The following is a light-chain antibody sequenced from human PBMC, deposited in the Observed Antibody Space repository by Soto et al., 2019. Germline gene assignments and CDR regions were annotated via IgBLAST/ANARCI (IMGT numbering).Light chain of an antibody. V-gene: IGKV1-9*01. CDR2: GAS. CDR3: QQFNAYPLT. J-gene: IGKJ4*01. Sequence: DIQLTQSPSFLSSSVGDRVTISCRASQGISDYLAWYQQKPGKAPKLLIYGASTLQSGVPSRFSGSASGTEFTLTNSCLQPEDFETYFCQQFNAYPLTFGGGTKLEIK. CDR1: QGISDY.